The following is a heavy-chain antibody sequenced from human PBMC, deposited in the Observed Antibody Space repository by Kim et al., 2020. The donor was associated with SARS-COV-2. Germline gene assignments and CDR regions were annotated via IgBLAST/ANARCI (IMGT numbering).Heavy chain of an antibody. D-gene: IGHD6-13*01. V-gene: IGHV6-1*01. J-gene: IGHJ5*02. CDR2: TYYRSKWYN. CDR1: GDSVSSNSAA. Sequence: SQTLSLTCAISGDSVSSNSAAWNWIRQSPSRGLEWLGRTYYRSKWYNDYAVSVKSRITINPDTSKNQFSLQLNSVTPEDTAVYYCARSTGYSSSWGGYWFDPWGQGTLVTVSS. CDR3: ARSTGYSSSWGGYWFDP.